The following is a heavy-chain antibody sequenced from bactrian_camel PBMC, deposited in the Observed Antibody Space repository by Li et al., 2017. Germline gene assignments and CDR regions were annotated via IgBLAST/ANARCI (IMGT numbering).Heavy chain of an antibody. J-gene: IGHJ4*01. Sequence: QLVESGGESVQTGGSLTLSCKASVYTETWSFCMKWFRQAPGKEREGVAFVYFGGSRTYYADSVKGRFTISQDKGKNTVYLLMNNLKPDDSGTYYCAYESGTTPDLCRRRGPGGYFGQGTQGTV. D-gene: IGHD7*01. CDR2: VYFGGSRT. CDR1: VYTETWSFC. V-gene: IGHV3S25*01.